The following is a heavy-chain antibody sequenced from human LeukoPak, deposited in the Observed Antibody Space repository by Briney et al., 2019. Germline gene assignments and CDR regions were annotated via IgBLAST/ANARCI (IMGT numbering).Heavy chain of an antibody. J-gene: IGHJ5*02. V-gene: IGHV4-59*08. Sequence: SETVSLTCTVSGGSISSYYWSWIRQPPGKGLEWIGYIYYSGSTNYNPSLKSRVTISVDTSKNQFSLKLSSVTAADTAVYYCARQSYGGKGAGWFDPWGQGTLVTVSS. CDR3: ARQSYGGKGAGWFDP. CDR1: GGSISSYY. CDR2: IYYSGST. D-gene: IGHD4-23*01.